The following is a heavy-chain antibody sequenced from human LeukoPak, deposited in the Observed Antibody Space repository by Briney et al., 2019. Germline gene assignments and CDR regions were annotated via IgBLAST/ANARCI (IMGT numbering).Heavy chain of an antibody. D-gene: IGHD3-10*01. CDR3: ARDLLVRGVIRYYFDY. J-gene: IGHJ4*02. CDR2: ISYDGSNK. V-gene: IGHV3-30*04. Sequence: GRSLKLSCAASGFTFSSYAMHWVRQAPGKGLEWVAVISYDGSNKYYADSVKGRFTISRDNSKNTLYLQTNSLRAEDTAGYYCARDLLVRGVIRYYFDYWGQGTLVTVSS. CDR1: GFTFSSYA.